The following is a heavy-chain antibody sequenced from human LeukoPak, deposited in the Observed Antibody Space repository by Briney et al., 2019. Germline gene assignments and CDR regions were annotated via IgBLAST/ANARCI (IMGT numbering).Heavy chain of an antibody. CDR2: ISGGGTYI. D-gene: IGHD5-12*01. Sequence: GGSLRLSCTASGFSFKKYGIHWVRQAPGMGLEWVSSISGGGTYIYYADSVKGRFTISRDNANNSLSLQMDSLTAEDTAFYYCARAEGYGAIDYWGRGTLVSVSS. J-gene: IGHJ4*02. CDR3: ARAEGYGAIDY. CDR1: GFSFKKYG. V-gene: IGHV3-21*01.